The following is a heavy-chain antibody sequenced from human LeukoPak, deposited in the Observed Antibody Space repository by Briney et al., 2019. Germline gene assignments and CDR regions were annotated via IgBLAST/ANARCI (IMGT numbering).Heavy chain of an antibody. J-gene: IGHJ4*02. CDR2: INRDGSTT. CDR3: ARDKKSGESSEIDY. CDR1: GFTFSNYW. V-gene: IGHV3-74*01. Sequence: GGSLRLACAASGFTFSNYWVHWVRQAPGKGLVWVSRINRDGSTTNYADSVKGRFTVSRDNAKNTLNLQMNSLRAEDTAVYYCARDKKSGESSEIDYWGQGTLVTVSS. D-gene: IGHD3-10*01.